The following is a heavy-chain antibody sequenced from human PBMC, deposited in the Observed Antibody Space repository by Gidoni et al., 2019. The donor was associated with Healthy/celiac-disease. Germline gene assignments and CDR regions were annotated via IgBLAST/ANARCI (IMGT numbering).Heavy chain of an antibody. D-gene: IGHD6-13*01. CDR1: GFTVSSNY. CDR2: IYSGGST. Sequence: EVQLVESGGGLVQPGGSLRLSCAASGFTVSSNYMSWVRPAPGKGLEWVSVIYSGGSTYYADSVKGRFTISRDNSKNTLYLQMNSLRAEDTAVYYCATPWAAAVLSYYYGMDVWGQGTTVTVSS. CDR3: ATPWAAAVLSYYYGMDV. V-gene: IGHV3-66*01. J-gene: IGHJ6*02.